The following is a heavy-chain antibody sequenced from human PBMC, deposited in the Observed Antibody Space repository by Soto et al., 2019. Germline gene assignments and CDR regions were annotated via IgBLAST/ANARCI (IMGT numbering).Heavy chain of an antibody. CDR2: ISGSGGST. CDR3: AKDYSIVVVPAAMVYFDY. CDR1: GFTFSSYA. V-gene: IGHV3-23*01. D-gene: IGHD2-2*01. J-gene: IGHJ4*02. Sequence: PGGSLRLSCAASGFTFSSYAMSWVRQAPGKGLEWVSAISGSGGSTYYADSVKGRFTISRDNSKNTLYLQMNSLRAEDTAVYYCAKDYSIVVVPAAMVYFDYWGQGTLVTVSS.